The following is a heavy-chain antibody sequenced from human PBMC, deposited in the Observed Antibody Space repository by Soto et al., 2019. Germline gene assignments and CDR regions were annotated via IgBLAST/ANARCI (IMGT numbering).Heavy chain of an antibody. CDR1: GGSISSYY. Sequence: QVQLQESGPGLVKPSETLSLTCTVSGGSISSYYWSWIRQPPGKGLEWIGYIYYSGSTNYNPSLKGRVTISVDTSKNQFSLKLSSVTAADTAVYYCARGGERSWIQLWSWGQGTLVTVSS. CDR2: IYYSGST. CDR3: ARGGERSWIQLWS. D-gene: IGHD5-18*01. J-gene: IGHJ5*02. V-gene: IGHV4-59*08.